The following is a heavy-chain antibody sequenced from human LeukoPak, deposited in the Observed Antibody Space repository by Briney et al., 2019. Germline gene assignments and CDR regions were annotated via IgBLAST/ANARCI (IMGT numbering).Heavy chain of an antibody. Sequence: SETLSLTCSVSGGSISSSSYYWGWIRQPPGKGLEWIGSIYYSGSTYYNPSLKSRVTISVDTSKNQFSLKLSSVTAADTAVYYCARLAFKRVVITTYYFDYWGQGTLVTVSS. V-gene: IGHV4-39*01. D-gene: IGHD3-22*01. J-gene: IGHJ4*02. CDR2: IYYSGST. CDR3: ARLAFKRVVITTYYFDY. CDR1: GGSISSSSYY.